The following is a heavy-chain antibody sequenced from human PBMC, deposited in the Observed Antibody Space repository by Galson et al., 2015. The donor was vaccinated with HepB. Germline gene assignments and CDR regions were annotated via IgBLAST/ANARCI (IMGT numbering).Heavy chain of an antibody. CDR2: LSSDARPP. D-gene: IGHD3-22*01. J-gene: IGHJ5*02. V-gene: IGHV3-30*04. CDR1: GFSFSSHA. CDR3: ASQYDSSGYPAS. Sequence: SLRLSCAASGFSFSSHAAHWVRPAPGPGLAWVAVLSSDARPPSSADSVPGRSTISRDNSPRTLYLPLPSLRAADPAVSYCASQYDSSGYPASWGQGTLVTVSS.